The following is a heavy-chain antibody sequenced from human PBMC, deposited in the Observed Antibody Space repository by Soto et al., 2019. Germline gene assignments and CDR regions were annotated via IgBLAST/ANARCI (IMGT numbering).Heavy chain of an antibody. D-gene: IGHD6-6*01. CDR2: IKSKTDGGTT. J-gene: IGHJ6*02. CDR3: TTGNPRAARYYYYGMDV. CDR1: GFTFSNAW. V-gene: IGHV3-15*07. Sequence: EVQLVESGGGLVKPGGSLRLSCAASGFTFSNAWMNWVRQAPGKGLEWVGRIKSKTDGGTTDYAAPVKGRFTISRDDSKNTLYLQMNSLKTEDTAVYYCTTGNPRAARYYYYGMDVRGQGTTVTVSS.